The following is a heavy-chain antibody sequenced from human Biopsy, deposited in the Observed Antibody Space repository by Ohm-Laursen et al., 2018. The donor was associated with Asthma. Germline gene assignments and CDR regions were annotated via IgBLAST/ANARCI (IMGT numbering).Heavy chain of an antibody. CDR1: GFTVSRDH. D-gene: IGHD1-26*01. J-gene: IGHJ4*02. CDR3: AKDVFPGWELRRGPDY. V-gene: IGHV3-30*18. CDR2: ISFDGSNK. Sequence: SLRLSCAASGFTVSRDHMFWVRQAPGKGLDWVAVISFDGSNKNYTDSVKGRFTISRDNSRNTLHLQMNSLRAEDTAVYYCAKDVFPGWELRRGPDYWGQGTLVTVSS.